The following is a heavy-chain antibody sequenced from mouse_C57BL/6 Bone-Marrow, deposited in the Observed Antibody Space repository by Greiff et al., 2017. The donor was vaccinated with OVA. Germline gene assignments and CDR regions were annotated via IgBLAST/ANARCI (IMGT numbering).Heavy chain of an antibody. D-gene: IGHD2-4*01. J-gene: IGHJ1*03. CDR2: IDPEDGDT. V-gene: IGHV14-1*01. CDR3: TSYDYDRDWYFDV. Sequence: EVQLQPSGAELVRPGASVKLSCTASGFNIKDYYMHRVKQRPEQGLEWIGRIDPEDGDTEYAPKFPGKATMTTDTASNTAYLQLSSLTSEDTAVYYCTSYDYDRDWYFDVWGTGTTVTVSS. CDR1: GFNIKDYY.